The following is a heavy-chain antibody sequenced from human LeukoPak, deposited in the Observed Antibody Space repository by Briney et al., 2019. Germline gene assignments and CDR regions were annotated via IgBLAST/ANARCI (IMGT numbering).Heavy chain of an antibody. CDR2: MNPNSGNT. CDR1: GYTFTSYD. Sequence: ASVTVSSKASGYTFTSYDINWVRQAPGQGLEWMGWMNPNSGNTGYAQKFQGRVTMTRNTSISTAYMELSSLRSEDTAVYYCATYSSSWNSGYYYYYMDVWGKGTTVTVSS. V-gene: IGHV1-8*01. CDR3: ATYSSSWNSGYYYYYMDV. J-gene: IGHJ6*03. D-gene: IGHD6-13*01.